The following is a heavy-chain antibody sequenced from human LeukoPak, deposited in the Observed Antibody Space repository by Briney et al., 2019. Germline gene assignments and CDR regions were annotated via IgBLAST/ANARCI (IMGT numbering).Heavy chain of an antibody. D-gene: IGHD3-10*01. CDR2: INHSGST. CDR1: GGSFSGYY. V-gene: IGHV4-34*01. CDR3: ARHLRSITMVRGPWFDP. Sequence: SETLSLTCAVYGGSFSGYYWSWIRQPPGKGLEWIGEINHSGSTNYNPSLKSRVTISVDTSKNQFSLKLSSVTAADTAVYYCARHLRSITMVRGPWFDPWGQGTLVTVSS. J-gene: IGHJ5*02.